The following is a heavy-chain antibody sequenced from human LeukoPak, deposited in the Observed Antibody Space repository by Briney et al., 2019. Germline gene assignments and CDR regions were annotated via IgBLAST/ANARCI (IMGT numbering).Heavy chain of an antibody. CDR1: GYTFTSYD. CDR2: MNPNSSNT. CDR3: ARVVAARSPDDY. V-gene: IGHV1-8*01. D-gene: IGHD6-6*01. Sequence: ASVKVSCKASGYTFTSYDINWVRQATGQGLEWMGWMNPNSSNTGYAQKFQGRVTMTRNTSISTAYMELSSLRSEDTAVYYCARVVAARSPDDYWGQGTLVTVSS. J-gene: IGHJ4*02.